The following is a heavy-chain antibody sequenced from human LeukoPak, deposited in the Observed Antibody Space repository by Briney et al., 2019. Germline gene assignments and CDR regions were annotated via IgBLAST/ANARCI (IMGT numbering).Heavy chain of an antibody. Sequence: GGSLRLSCGASGFTFSNYGMLWVRQAPGTGLEWVSFIRYDGNNKLYADSVKGRFTISRDNSKNTLYLHINSLRAEDTALYYCVKDNPLDYWGQGTLVIVSS. CDR3: VKDNPLDY. D-gene: IGHD1-14*01. V-gene: IGHV3-30*02. J-gene: IGHJ4*02. CDR2: IRYDGNNK. CDR1: GFTFSNYG.